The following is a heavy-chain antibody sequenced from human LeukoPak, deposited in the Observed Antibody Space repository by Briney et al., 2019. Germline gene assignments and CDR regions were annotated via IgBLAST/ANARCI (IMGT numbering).Heavy chain of an antibody. D-gene: IGHD2-15*01. CDR2: ISGSGGST. CDR3: AKAHSGGSGSYPPFDF. Sequence: AGGSLRLSCAASGFTFSSYAMNWVRQAPGKGLEWVSGISGSGGSTYHADSVKGRFTISRDNSKNTLYLQMNSLGAEDTAVYYCAKAHSGGSGSYPPFDFWGQGTLVTVSS. V-gene: IGHV3-23*01. J-gene: IGHJ4*02. CDR1: GFTFSSYA.